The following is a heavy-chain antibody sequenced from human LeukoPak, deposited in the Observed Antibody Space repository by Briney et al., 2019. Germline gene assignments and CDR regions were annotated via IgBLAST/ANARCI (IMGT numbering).Heavy chain of an antibody. CDR2: MYYSGST. D-gene: IGHD2-21*01. V-gene: IGHV4-39*01. CDR3: ARSLHISAPSDV. CDR1: GGSISSSSYY. J-gene: IGHJ4*02. Sequence: SETLSPTCSVSGGSISSSSYYWGWIRQPPGKGLEWIGSMYYSGSTDYNPSLKSRVTISVDTSKNQFSLKLSSVTAADTAVYYCARSLHISAPSDVWGQGTLVTVSS.